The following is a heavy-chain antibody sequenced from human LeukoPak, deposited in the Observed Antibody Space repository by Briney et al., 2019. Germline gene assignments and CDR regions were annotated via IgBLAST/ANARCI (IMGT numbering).Heavy chain of an antibody. Sequence: GGSLRLSCRVSGFTFISHAMSWVRQAPGKGLEWVSGISGSGATTYYAESVKGRFTISRDNSKYTLYVQMNSLRAEDTAVYYCARHYYDSSGYSFDYWGQGTLVTVSS. J-gene: IGHJ4*02. CDR2: ISGSGATT. D-gene: IGHD3-22*01. CDR1: GFTFISHA. V-gene: IGHV3-23*01. CDR3: ARHYYDSSGYSFDY.